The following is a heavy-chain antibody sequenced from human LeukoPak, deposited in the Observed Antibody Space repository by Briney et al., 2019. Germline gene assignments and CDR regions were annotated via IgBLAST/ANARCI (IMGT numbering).Heavy chain of an antibody. D-gene: IGHD6-13*01. CDR1: GGTFMSKA. CDR2: IIPLLNTS. Sequence: SVKVSCKASGGTFMSKAINWVRQAPGQGLEWMGGIIPLLNTSIYAQKFQGRVTIITDESATTADMELNSLRSEDTAVYFCARGFSSSWSYFENWGQGTLVTVSS. CDR3: ARGFSSSWSYFEN. V-gene: IGHV1-69*05. J-gene: IGHJ4*02.